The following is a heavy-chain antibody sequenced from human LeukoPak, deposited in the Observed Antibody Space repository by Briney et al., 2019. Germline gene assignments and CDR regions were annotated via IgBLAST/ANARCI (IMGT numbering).Heavy chain of an antibody. CDR3: ARALEYSSSLGVDY. J-gene: IGHJ4*02. CDR2: ISAYNGNT. Sequence: ASVTVSCKASGYTFTSYGISWVRQAPGQGLEWMGWISAYNGNTNYAQKLQGRVTMTTDTSTSTAYMELRSLRSDDTAVYYCARALEYSSSLGVDYWGQGTLVTVSS. V-gene: IGHV1-18*01. CDR1: GYTFTSYG. D-gene: IGHD6-6*01.